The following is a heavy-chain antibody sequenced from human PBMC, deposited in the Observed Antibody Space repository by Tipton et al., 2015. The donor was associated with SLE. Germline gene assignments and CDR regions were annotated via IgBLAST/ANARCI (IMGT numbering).Heavy chain of an antibody. Sequence: GSLRLSCAASGFTFSSYEMNWVRQAPGKGLEWVSYISSSGSTIYYADSVKGRFTISRDNAKNSLYLQMNSLRVEDTAVYYCATSCDAFDIWGQGTMVTVSS. CDR2: ISSSGSTI. CDR1: GFTFSSYE. D-gene: IGHD2-2*01. J-gene: IGHJ3*02. CDR3: ATSCDAFDI. V-gene: IGHV3-48*03.